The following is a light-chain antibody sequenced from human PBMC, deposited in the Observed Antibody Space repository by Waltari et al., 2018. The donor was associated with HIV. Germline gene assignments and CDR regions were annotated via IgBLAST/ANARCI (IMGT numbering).Light chain of an antibody. Sequence: SFELSQDPAVSVSLGQTVRIPCPGDSLRNSLAIWYQQTPGQAPVLVLYGEDYRPSGIADRFSGSRSGNTASLTITGAQAEDEAVYFCNSRDSSGNHRVFGGGTRLTVL. J-gene: IGLJ2*01. V-gene: IGLV3-19*01. CDR1: SLRNSL. CDR3: NSRDSSGNHRV. CDR2: GED.